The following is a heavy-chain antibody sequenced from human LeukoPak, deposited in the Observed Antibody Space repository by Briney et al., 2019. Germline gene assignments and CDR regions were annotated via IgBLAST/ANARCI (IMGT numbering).Heavy chain of an antibody. Sequence: GGSLRLSCAASGFTLTAYLIHSVRQAPGKGLEWVAVMSSDGNAMFYADSVKGRFTISRDNSKNTLYLQMNSLRAEDTAVYYCVRESEYYFDHSASFDYWGQGALVTVSS. CDR1: GFTLTAYL. CDR3: VRESEYYFDHSASFDY. CDR2: MSSDGNAM. V-gene: IGHV3-30-3*01. J-gene: IGHJ4*02. D-gene: IGHD3-22*01.